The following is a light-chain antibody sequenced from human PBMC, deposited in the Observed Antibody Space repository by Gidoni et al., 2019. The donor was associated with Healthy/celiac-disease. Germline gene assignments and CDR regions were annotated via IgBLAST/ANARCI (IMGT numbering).Light chain of an antibody. CDR2: DAS. V-gene: IGKV1-5*01. CDR1: QSISSW. J-gene: IGKJ1*01. Sequence: DIQMTQSPSTLSASVGDRVTITCRASQSISSWLAWYQQKPGKAPKLLIYDASSLESGVPSRFSGSGSGTEFTLTSSSLQPDDFATYYCQQYNSYWTFXQXTKVEIK. CDR3: QQYNSYWT.